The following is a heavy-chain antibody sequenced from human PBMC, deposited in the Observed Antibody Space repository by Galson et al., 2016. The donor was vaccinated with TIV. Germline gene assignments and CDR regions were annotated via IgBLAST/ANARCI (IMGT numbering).Heavy chain of an antibody. Sequence: SLRLSCAASRIDFGSYGMHWVRQAPGKGLEWVALIWYDGSNEDYSDSVKGRFTISRDNSINMLYLQMNSLRVEDTAVYYCAREFSIPPRHYGMDVWGQGTTVTVS. CDR2: IWYDGSNE. D-gene: IGHD6-6*01. J-gene: IGHJ6*02. CDR3: AREFSIPPRHYGMDV. V-gene: IGHV3-33*01. CDR1: RIDFGSYG.